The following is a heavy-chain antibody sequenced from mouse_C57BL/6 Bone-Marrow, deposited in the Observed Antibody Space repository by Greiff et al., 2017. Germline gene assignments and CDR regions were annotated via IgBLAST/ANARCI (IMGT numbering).Heavy chain of an antibody. J-gene: IGHJ2*01. V-gene: IGHV2-9-1*01. CDR2: IWPGGGT. CDR1: GFSLTSYA. CDR3: ARNPYYGSSYLDY. D-gene: IGHD1-1*01. Sequence: VQRVESGPGLVAPSQSLSITCTVSGFSLTSYAISWVRQPPGTGLAWLGVIWPGGGTTFTSALKSTLSISKDNSKRQVFIKMNSLQTDDTDRYYCARNPYYGSSYLDYWGQGTTLTVSS.